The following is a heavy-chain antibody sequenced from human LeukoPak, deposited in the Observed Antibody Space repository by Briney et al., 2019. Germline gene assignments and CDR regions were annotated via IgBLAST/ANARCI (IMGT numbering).Heavy chain of an antibody. D-gene: IGHD1-7*01. V-gene: IGHV3-23*01. Sequence: GSLGPPRAALGFPFRNHAIGLVRQAPGKGLGGVSAISGSGGSTYYADSVKGRFTISRDNSKNTLYLQMNSLRAEDTAVYYCAKAPLNYVQGWLDYWGQGTLVTISS. CDR3: AKAPLNYVQGWLDY. CDR2: ISGSGGST. CDR1: GFPFRNHA. J-gene: IGHJ4*02.